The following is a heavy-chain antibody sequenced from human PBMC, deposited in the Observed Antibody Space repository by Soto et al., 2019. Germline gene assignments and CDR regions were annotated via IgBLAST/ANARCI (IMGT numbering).Heavy chain of an antibody. J-gene: IGHJ3*02. CDR1: GFAFSSYE. Sequence: EVQLVEYGGGLVWPGGSLTLSCAASGFAFSSYEMNWVRQAPGKGLEWVSYIDATSNIIHYADSVEGRFTISRDNSKNSLFLQMKSLGAEDTALYYCARDRWHRDWHPGAFDIWGRGTMVTVSS. V-gene: IGHV3-48*03. D-gene: IGHD3-9*01. CDR2: IDATSNII. CDR3: ARDRWHRDWHPGAFDI.